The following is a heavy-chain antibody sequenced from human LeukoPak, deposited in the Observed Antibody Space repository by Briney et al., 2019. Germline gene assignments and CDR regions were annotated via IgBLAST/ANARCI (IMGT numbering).Heavy chain of an antibody. V-gene: IGHV4-61*02. CDR2: IYTSGST. CDR1: GDSISSGSYY. CDR3: ARGPRGIRYCSGGSCYSSSVYYYYYMDV. Sequence: PSQTLSLTCTVSGDSISSGSYYWSWIRQPAGKGLEWIGRIYTSGSTNYNPSLKSRVTISVDTSKNQFSLKLSSVTAADTAVYYCARGPRGIRYCSGGSCYSSSVYYYYYMDVWGKGTTVTVSS. J-gene: IGHJ6*03. D-gene: IGHD2-15*01.